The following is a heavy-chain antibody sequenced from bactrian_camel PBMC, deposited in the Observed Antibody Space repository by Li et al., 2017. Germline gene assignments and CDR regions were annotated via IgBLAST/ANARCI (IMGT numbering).Heavy chain of an antibody. V-gene: IGHV3-2*01. CDR1: GVTFSTYS. CDR3: ATGYGSSSLSTP. D-gene: IGHD6*01. J-gene: IGHJ4*01. Sequence: HVQLVESGGGSVETGGSLRLSCDTSGVTFSTYSRVRQAPGKGLEWLSAIDGDGRNTYYADSVKGQFVTSRDNAENTVYLQMNSLKSEDTALYYCATGYGSSSLSTPRGQGTQVTVS. CDR2: IDGDGRNT.